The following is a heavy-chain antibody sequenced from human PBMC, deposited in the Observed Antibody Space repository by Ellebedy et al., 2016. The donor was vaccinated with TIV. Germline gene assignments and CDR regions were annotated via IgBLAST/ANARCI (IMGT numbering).Heavy chain of an antibody. CDR1: GYTFTSHY. J-gene: IGHJ5*02. D-gene: IGHD6-13*01. CDR2: INPTGGST. Sequence: ASVKVSXKASGYTFTSHYMHWLRQAPGQGLEWMGLINPTGGSTNYAQKFQGRVTLTRDTSTSTDYMELSSLTSEDTAVYYCARDNSDSNRAWWFDPWGQGTLVTVSS. CDR3: ARDNSDSNRAWWFDP. V-gene: IGHV1-46*01.